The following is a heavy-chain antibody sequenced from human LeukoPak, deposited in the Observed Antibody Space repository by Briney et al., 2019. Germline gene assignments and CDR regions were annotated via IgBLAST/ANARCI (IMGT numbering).Heavy chain of an antibody. D-gene: IGHD5-18*01. CDR2: ISSSSSYI. J-gene: IGHJ3*02. CDR3: ARLNYVDTAMPTDAFDI. V-gene: IGHV3-21*01. CDR1: GFTFSSYS. Sequence: PGGSLRLSCAASGFTFSSYSMNWVRQAPGKGLEWVSSISSSSSYIYYADSVKGRFTISRDNAKNSLYLQMNSLRAEDTAVYYCARLNYVDTAMPTDAFDIWGQGTMVTVSS.